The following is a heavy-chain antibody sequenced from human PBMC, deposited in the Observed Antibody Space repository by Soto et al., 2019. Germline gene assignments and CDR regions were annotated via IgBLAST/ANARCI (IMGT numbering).Heavy chain of an antibody. Sequence: XXSLRLSFAASGFTFSSYAMHWVPQAPGKGLEYVSASSSNGGSTYYANSVKGRFTISRDNSKNTLYLQMGSLRAEHMAVYYCARAFNTAMVIHDAFDIWGQGTMVTVSS. CDR1: GFTFSSYA. CDR2: SSSNGGST. J-gene: IGHJ3*02. CDR3: ARAFNTAMVIHDAFDI. V-gene: IGHV3-64*01. D-gene: IGHD5-18*01.